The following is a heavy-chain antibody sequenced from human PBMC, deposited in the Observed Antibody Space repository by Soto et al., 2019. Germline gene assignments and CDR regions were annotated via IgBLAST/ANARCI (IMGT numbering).Heavy chain of an antibody. CDR3: ARQARGTTWSDFDY. D-gene: IGHD1-7*01. Sequence: QLQLQESGPGLVKPSETLSLTCTVSGGSISNSDYYWGWIRQSPGKGLEWIGSIYYSGTNFYDPSLRSRLSMSVDTSKIQFSLRLNSVTAADTAVYYCARQARGTTWSDFDYWSQGTLVTVSS. CDR1: GGSISNSDYY. V-gene: IGHV4-39*01. CDR2: IYYSGTN. J-gene: IGHJ4*02.